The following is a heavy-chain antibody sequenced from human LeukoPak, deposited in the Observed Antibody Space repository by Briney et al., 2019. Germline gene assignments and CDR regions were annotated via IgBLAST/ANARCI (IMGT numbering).Heavy chain of an antibody. D-gene: IGHD6-13*01. CDR2: INPNSGGT. V-gene: IGHV1-2*02. J-gene: IGHJ4*02. Sequence: GASVKVSCKASGYTFTGYYMHWVRQAPGQGLEWMGWINPNSGGTNYAQKFKGRVTMTRDTSISTAYMELSRLRSDDTAVYYCASPPQYSSSWYLLDYWGQGTLVTVSS. CDR1: GYTFTGYY. CDR3: ASPPQYSSSWYLLDY.